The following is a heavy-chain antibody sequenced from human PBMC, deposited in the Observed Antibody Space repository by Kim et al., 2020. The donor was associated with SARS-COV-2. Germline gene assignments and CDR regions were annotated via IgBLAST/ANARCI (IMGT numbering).Heavy chain of an antibody. D-gene: IGHD2-15*01. J-gene: IGHJ5*02. CDR2: IIPIFGTA. Sequence: SVKVSCKASGGTFSSYAISWVRQAPGQGLEWMGGIIPIFGTANYAQKFQGRVTITADESTSTAYMELSSLRSEDTAVYYCARDQKYKVVVDAKGLSAYNWFDPWGQGTLVTVSS. CDR3: ARDQKYKVVVDAKGLSAYNWFDP. CDR1: GGTFSSYA. V-gene: IGHV1-69*13.